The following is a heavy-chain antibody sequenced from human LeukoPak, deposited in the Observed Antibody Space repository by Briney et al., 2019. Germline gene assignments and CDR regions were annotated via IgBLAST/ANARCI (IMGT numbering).Heavy chain of an antibody. CDR3: ARVSAPGTSGWYFGY. V-gene: IGHV3-48*02. J-gene: IGHJ4*02. D-gene: IGHD6-19*01. CDR2: NSTSSNRI. Sequence: GGSLRLSCAASGFTFSSYGMNWVRQAPGKGLEWVSYNSTSSNRIDYADSVKGRFTMSRDNAKNLLYLQMNSLRDEDTAMYYCARVSAPGTSGWYFGYWGQGTLVTVS. CDR1: GFTFSSYG.